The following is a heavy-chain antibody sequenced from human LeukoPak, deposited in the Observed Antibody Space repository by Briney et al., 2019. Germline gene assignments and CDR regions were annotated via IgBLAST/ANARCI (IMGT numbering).Heavy chain of an antibody. CDR2: SKTDGGTT. CDR3: SQGSGQYHDY. CDR1: GFTFSNAW. D-gene: IGHD2-15*01. V-gene: IGHV3-15*07. J-gene: IGHJ4*02. Sequence: GGSLRLSCAASGFTFSNAWMKSKTDGGTTDYAAPVKGRFTISRDDSKNTVYLQMNSLTSEDTAVYYCSQGSGQYHDYWGQGTLVTVSS.